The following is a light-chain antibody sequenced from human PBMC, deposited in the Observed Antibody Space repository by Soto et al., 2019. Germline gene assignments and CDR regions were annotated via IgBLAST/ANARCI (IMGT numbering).Light chain of an antibody. Sequence: EIALTQSPGTLSLSPGERATLSCRASQSVTSPFLAWYQQKPGQPPRLLIYSTSGRATGIPDRFSGSGSGTDFTLTISSLEPEDSAVYYCQQYGSSPRTFGQGTKVDIK. CDR1: QSVTSPF. CDR3: QQYGSSPRT. V-gene: IGKV3-20*01. J-gene: IGKJ1*01. CDR2: STS.